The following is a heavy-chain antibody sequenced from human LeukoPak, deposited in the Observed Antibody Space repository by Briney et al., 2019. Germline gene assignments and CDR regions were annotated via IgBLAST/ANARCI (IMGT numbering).Heavy chain of an antibody. CDR1: GYTFTTHA. J-gene: IGHJ4*02. CDR3: ARCGVLGDFDY. V-gene: IGHV1-3*01. D-gene: IGHD3-10*02. CDR2: INAGNGNA. Sequence: GASVKVSCKASGYTFTTHALHWVRQAPGQRLEWMGWINAGNGNAKYSQKFQGRVTITSDTSATTVYMELSSLRSEDTAVYYCARCGVLGDFDYWGQGTLVAVSS.